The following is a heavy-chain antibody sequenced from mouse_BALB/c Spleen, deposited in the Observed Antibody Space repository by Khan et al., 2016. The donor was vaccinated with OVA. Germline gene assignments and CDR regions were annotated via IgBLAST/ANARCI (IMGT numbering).Heavy chain of an antibody. D-gene: IGHD2-3*01. CDR3: AFDGYFSAWFAY. Sequence: VQLKESGPDLVKPGASVKISCKASGYSFTGYYMHWVKQSHGKSLEWIGRINPNNGGTSYNQKFQGKAILTVDTSSSTAYMELRSLPSEDAAVYYCAFDGYFSAWFAYWGQGTLVTVSA. CDR2: INPNNGGT. V-gene: IGHV1-18*01. CDR1: GYSFTGYY. J-gene: IGHJ3*01.